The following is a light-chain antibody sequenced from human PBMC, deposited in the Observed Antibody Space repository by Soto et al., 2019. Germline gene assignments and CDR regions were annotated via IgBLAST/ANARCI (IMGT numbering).Light chain of an antibody. J-gene: IGKJ1*01. Sequence: EIVLTQSPVTLSLSPGERVILSCRASQSVSSSFLAWYQQRPGQAPRLLIYGASTRATGIPDRFSGGGSGTDFTLTISRLEPEDFAVYYCQQYTGSPWTFGQGTKVDIK. CDR3: QQYTGSPWT. CDR2: GAS. V-gene: IGKV3-20*01. CDR1: QSVSSSF.